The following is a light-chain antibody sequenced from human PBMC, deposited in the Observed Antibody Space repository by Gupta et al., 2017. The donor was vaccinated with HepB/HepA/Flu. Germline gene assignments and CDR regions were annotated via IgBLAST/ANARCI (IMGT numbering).Light chain of an antibody. V-gene: IGLV1-47*02. CDR1: SSNIGNDN. CDR3: VGLDDSLSCYV. CDR2: NDN. J-gene: IGLJ1*01. Sequence: QPVLTQPPSASGTPGQRVTISCSGSSSNIGNDNAYWYQQLPGTAPKLLIYNDNQRPSRVPYRFPGSQAGTTASLAISGLRSEDEADYYCVGLDDSLSCYVFGAGTKVTVL.